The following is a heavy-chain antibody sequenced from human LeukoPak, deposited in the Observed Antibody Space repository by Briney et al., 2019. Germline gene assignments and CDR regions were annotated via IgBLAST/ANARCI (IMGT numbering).Heavy chain of an antibody. V-gene: IGHV3-23*01. CDR3: AKDRRIFYYRGFDY. CDR1: GFALSNHA. CDR2: VGDSGTST. J-gene: IGHJ4*02. Sequence: GGSLRLSCAASGFALSNHAMSWVRQAPGKGLEWVSGVGDSGTSTDYADSVKGRFTISRDNSKNMLYLQMNSLRAEDTAVYYCAKDRRIFYYRGFDYWGQGALVTVSS. D-gene: IGHD2-8*01.